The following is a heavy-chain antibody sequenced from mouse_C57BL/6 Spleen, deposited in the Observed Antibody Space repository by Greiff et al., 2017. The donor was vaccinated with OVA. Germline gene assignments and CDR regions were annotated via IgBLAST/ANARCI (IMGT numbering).Heavy chain of an antibody. J-gene: IGHJ3*01. CDR1: GYAFTNYL. CDR3: AREGAPFAY. CDR2: INPGSGGT. Sequence: VQLQESGAELVRPGTSVKVSCKASGYAFTNYLIEWVKQRPGQGLEWIGVINPGSGGTNYNEKFKGKATLTADKSSSTAYMQLSSLTSEDSAVYFCAREGAPFAYWGQGTLVTVSA. V-gene: IGHV1-54*01.